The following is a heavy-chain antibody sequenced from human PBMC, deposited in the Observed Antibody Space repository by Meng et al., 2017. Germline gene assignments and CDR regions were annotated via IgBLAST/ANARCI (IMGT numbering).Heavy chain of an antibody. D-gene: IGHD6-25*01. J-gene: IGHJ4*02. CDR2: INPKSGDT. Sequence: HLLQPGAEVKKPGASLKASCKPSGYTFPDYYIHWVRRAPGQGLEWMGRINPKSGDTHYAQKFQARVTMTGDTSISTAYMELSGLRSDDTAMYYCARDEDISAAGKLFGDYWGQGTLVTVSS. CDR1: GYTFPDYY. CDR3: ARDEDISAAGKLFGDY. V-gene: IGHV1-2*06.